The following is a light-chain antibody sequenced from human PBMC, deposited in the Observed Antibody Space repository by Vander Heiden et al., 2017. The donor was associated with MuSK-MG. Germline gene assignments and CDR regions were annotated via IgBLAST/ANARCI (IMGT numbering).Light chain of an antibody. Sequence: DIQMTQSPSSVSASVGDRVTITGRASQGISSWLAWYQQKPGKAPKLPLYAASSSQSRVPSRFSGCGSLTHFTLTIISMQPAAFATYYSQQANSFPLTFGGGTKVEIK. CDR3: QQANSFPLT. CDR1: QGISSW. CDR2: AAS. V-gene: IGKV1-12*01. J-gene: IGKJ4*01.